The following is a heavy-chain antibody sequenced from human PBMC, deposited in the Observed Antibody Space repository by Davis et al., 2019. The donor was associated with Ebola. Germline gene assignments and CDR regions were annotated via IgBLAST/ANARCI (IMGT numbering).Heavy chain of an antibody. CDR2: VHGGNGNT. J-gene: IGHJ1*01. CDR1: GFTLTNYA. V-gene: IGHV1-3*01. CDR3: ARDTWGGDYRGEYFQH. D-gene: IGHD4/OR15-4a*01. Sequence: AASVKVSCKASGFTLTNYAIHWVRQAPGQRLEWMGWVHGGNGNTKYSQRFQGRVTMTTDTSTRTAYMDLRSLRSDDTAVYFCARDTWGGDYRGEYFQHWGRGTLVTVSS.